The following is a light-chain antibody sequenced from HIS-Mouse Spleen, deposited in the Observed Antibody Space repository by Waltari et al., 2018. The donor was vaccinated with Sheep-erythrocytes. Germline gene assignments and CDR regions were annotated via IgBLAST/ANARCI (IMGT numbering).Light chain of an antibody. J-gene: IGKJ4*01. Sequence: DIQMTQSPDSLAVSLGERATINCKSSQSVLYSPNNKNYLAWYQQKPGQPPKLLIYWASTRESGVPDRFSGSGSGTDFTLTISSLQAEDVAVYYCQQYYSTLTFGGGTK. CDR3: QQYYSTLT. CDR1: QSVLYSPNNKNY. CDR2: WAS. V-gene: IGKV4-1*01.